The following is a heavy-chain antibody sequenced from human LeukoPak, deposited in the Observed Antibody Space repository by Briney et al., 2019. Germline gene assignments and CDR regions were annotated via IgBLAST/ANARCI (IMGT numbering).Heavy chain of an antibody. D-gene: IGHD6-13*01. J-gene: IGHJ3*02. CDR3: ARDNLPAGINDAFDI. V-gene: IGHV4-61*02. CDR1: GGSISSAGYF. Sequence: SEPLSLTCSVSGGSISSAGYFWTWIRQPTGKRLEWIVPIYAGGSTNYNPSLVSRVALSIDTSRNQFSLRLSSVTAADTAVYYCARDNLPAGINDAFDIWGKGTRVTVSS. CDR2: IYAGGST.